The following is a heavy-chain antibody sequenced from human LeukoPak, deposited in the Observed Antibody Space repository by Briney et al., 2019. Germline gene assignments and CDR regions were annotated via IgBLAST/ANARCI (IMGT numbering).Heavy chain of an antibody. Sequence: LSLTCAVSGGSISSGVYSWSWVRQAPGKGLEWVSSISYSGVYKYYADSLKGRFTISRDNAKNSLFLQMSSLRAEDTAMYYCCIPNDYCGHGTLVTVSS. CDR3: CIPNDY. J-gene: IGHJ4*01. CDR2: ISYSGVYK. D-gene: IGHD2-21*01. V-gene: IGHV3-21*01. CDR1: GGSISSGVYS.